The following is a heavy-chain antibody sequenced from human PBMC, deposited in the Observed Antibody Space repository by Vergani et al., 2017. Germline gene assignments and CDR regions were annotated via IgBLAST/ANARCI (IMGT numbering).Heavy chain of an antibody. J-gene: IGHJ4*02. V-gene: IGHV4-39*07. Sequence: QLQLQESGPGLVKPSETLSLTCTVSGGSISSSSYYWGWIRQPPGKGLEWIGSTYYSGSTYYNPSLKSRVTISVDTSKNQFSLKLSSVTAADTAEYYCARQTLLWFGEYDYWGQGTLVTVSS. CDR3: ARQTLLWFGEYDY. CDR1: GGSISSSSYY. CDR2: TYYSGST. D-gene: IGHD3-10*01.